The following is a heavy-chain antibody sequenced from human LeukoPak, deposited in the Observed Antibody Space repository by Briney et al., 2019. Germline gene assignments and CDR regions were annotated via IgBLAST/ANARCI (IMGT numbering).Heavy chain of an antibody. J-gene: IGHJ4*02. CDR1: GFTFDDYA. CDR2: NSWNSGAI. CDR3: AKDINRVYGGPEY. V-gene: IGHV3-9*01. D-gene: IGHD4/OR15-4a*01. Sequence: GGSLRLSCAASGFTFDDYAMHWVRQAPGKGLEWVSGNSWNSGAIGYADSVKGRFTISRDNAKNSLYLQMNRLRVEDTAFYYCAKDINRVYGGPEYWGQGTLLTVSS.